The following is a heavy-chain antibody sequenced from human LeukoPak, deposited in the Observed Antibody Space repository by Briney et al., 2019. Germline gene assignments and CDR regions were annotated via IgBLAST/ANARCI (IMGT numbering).Heavy chain of an antibody. V-gene: IGHV3-23*01. D-gene: IGHD4-17*01. CDR3: AKGGYYGGNSLDY. J-gene: IGHJ4*02. Sequence: PGGSLRLSCAASGFTFSSYSMNWVRQAPGKGLEWVSAISGSGGSTYYADSVKGRFTISRDNSKNTLYLQMNSLRAEDTAVYYCAKGGYYGGNSLDYWGQGTLVTVSS. CDR2: ISGSGGST. CDR1: GFTFSSYS.